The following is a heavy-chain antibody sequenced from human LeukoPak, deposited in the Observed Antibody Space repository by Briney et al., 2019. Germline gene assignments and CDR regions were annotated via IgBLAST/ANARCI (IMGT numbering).Heavy chain of an antibody. V-gene: IGHV3-30*01. CDR1: GFTINLYA. J-gene: IGHJ4*02. Sequence: GGSLRLSCAPSGFTINLYAMTWVRQAPGKGLEWVAVISYDGSNKYYADSVKGRFTISRDNSKNTLYLQMNSLRAEDTAVYYCARDRVIDYWGQGTLVTVSS. D-gene: IGHD3-10*01. CDR3: ARDRVIDY. CDR2: ISYDGSNK.